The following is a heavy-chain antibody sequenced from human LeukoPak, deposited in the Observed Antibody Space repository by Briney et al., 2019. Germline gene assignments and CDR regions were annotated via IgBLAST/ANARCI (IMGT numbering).Heavy chain of an antibody. Sequence: GGSLRLSCAASGFTFSNYAMTWVRQAPGKGLEWVSAIRGSGGSTYYADSVKGRFTISRDNSKSTLYLQMNSLRAEDTAVYYCAKDQGVVISGGGFDYWGQGTLVTVSS. V-gene: IGHV3-23*01. J-gene: IGHJ4*02. CDR2: IRGSGGST. CDR1: GFTFSNYA. D-gene: IGHD3-22*01. CDR3: AKDQGVVISGGGFDY.